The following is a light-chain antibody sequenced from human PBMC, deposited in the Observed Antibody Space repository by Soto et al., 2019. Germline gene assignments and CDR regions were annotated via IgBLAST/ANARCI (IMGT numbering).Light chain of an antibody. J-gene: IGKJ1*01. V-gene: IGKV1-33*01. CDR1: QDISNY. CDR3: HQYDNPWT. CDR2: DAS. Sequence: DIQMTQSPSSLSASVGDRVTITCQASQDISNYLNWYQQKPGKAPKLLIYDASNLETGVPSRFSGSGSGIDFTFTISSLQPEDIATYYCHQYDNPWTFGQGTKVEIK.